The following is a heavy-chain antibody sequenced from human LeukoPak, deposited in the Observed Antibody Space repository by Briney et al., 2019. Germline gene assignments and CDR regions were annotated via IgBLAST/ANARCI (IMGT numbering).Heavy chain of an antibody. V-gene: IGHV3-33*01. CDR1: GFTFSSYG. D-gene: IGHD2-2*01. CDR3: AREYCSSTSCYQSVRNYYYGMDV. Sequence: PGGSLRLSCAASGFTFSSYGMHWVRQAPGKGLEWVAVIWYDGSNKYYADSVKGRFTISRDNSKNTLDLQMNSLRAEDTAVYYCAREYCSSTSCYQSVRNYYYGMDVWGQGTTVTVSS. CDR2: IWYDGSNK. J-gene: IGHJ6*02.